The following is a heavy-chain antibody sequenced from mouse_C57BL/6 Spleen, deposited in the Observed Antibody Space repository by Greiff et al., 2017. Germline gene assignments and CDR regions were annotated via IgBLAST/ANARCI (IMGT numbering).Heavy chain of an antibody. D-gene: IGHD2-4*01. CDR3: AGGLPWYFDV. V-gene: IGHV1-52*01. Sequence: VQLQQPGAELVRPGSSVKLSCKASGYTFTSYWMQWVKQRPIQGLEWIGNIDPSDSETHYNQKFKDKATLTVDKSSSTAYMQLSRLTSEDSAVYYCAGGLPWYFDVWGTGTTVTVSS. CDR2: IDPSDSET. CDR1: GYTFTSYW. J-gene: IGHJ1*03.